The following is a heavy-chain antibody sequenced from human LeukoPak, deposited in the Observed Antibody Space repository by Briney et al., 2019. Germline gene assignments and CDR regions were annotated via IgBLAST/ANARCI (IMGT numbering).Heavy chain of an antibody. J-gene: IGHJ4*02. D-gene: IGHD2-2*01. V-gene: IGHV1-2*02. CDR2: INPNSDGT. CDR1: GYTFTGYY. Sequence: ASVKVSCKASGYTFTGYYMHWVRQAPGQGLEWMGWINPNSDGTNYAQKFQGRVTMTRDTSISTAYMELSRLRSDDTAVYYCARYPAGQGYFDYWGQGTLVTVSS. CDR3: ARYPAGQGYFDY.